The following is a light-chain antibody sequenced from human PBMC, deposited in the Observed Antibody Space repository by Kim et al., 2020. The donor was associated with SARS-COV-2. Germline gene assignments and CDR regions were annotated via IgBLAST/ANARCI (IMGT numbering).Light chain of an antibody. CDR3: QTWDTNTAH. CDR1: NLGEKY. CDR2: QDD. V-gene: IGLV3-1*01. J-gene: IGLJ2*01. Sequence: VPQGQTVSINGAGANLGEKYPSWYQQKPGQSPVAVINQDDKRPSGIPERFSGSNSGNTATLTISGTQAMDEADYYCQTWDTNTAHFGGGTQLTVL.